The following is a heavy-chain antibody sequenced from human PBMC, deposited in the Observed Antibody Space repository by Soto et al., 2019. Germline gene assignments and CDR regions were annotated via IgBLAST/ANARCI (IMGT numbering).Heavy chain of an antibody. CDR1: GFTFSSYA. CDR2: ISGSGGST. J-gene: IGHJ6*02. Sequence: PGGSLRLSCAASGFTFSSYAMSWVRQAPGKGLEWVSAISGSGGSTYYADSVKGRFTISRDNSKNTLYLQMNSLRAEDTAVYYCAKALWFGVKGYYYGMDVWGQGTTVTVSS. D-gene: IGHD3-10*01. CDR3: AKALWFGVKGYYYGMDV. V-gene: IGHV3-23*01.